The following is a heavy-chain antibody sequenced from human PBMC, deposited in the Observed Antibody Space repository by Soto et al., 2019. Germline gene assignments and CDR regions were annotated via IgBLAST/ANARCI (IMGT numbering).Heavy chain of an antibody. CDR3: TRDKARTRYYYGMDV. J-gene: IGHJ6*02. V-gene: IGHV3-49*03. Sequence: GGSLRLSCTASGFTFGDYAMSWFRQAPGKGLEWVGFIRSKAYGGTTEYAASVKGRFTISRDDSKSIAYLQMNSLKTEDTAVYYCTRDKARTRYYYGMDVWGQGTTVTVSS. CDR2: IRSKAYGGTT. CDR1: GFTFGDYA.